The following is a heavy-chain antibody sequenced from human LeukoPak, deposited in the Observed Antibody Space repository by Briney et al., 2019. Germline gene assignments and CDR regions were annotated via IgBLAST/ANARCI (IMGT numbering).Heavy chain of an antibody. CDR1: GYTFTSYY. Sequence: ASVKLSCKASGYTFTSYYMHWVRQAPGQGLEWMGIINPSGGSTSYAQKFQGRVTMTRDMSTSTVYMELSSLRSEDTAVYYCARDSFDYHTYYYYYMDVWGKGTTVTVSS. CDR2: INPSGGST. J-gene: IGHJ6*03. CDR3: ARDSFDYHTYYYYYMDV. V-gene: IGHV1-46*01. D-gene: IGHD4-11*01.